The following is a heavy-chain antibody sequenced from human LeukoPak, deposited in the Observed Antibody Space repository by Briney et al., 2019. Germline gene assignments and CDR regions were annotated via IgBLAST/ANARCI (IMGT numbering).Heavy chain of an antibody. D-gene: IGHD1-26*01. CDR1: GYTFSSYG. CDR2: ISAYNGNT. CDR3: ARDIKRSRARWENLGFDP. V-gene: IGHV1-18*01. J-gene: IGHJ5*02. Sequence: ASVKVSCKASGYTFSSYGISWVRQAPGQGLEWMGWISAYNGNTNYAQKLQGRVTMTTDTSASTAYMELRSLRSDDTAVYYCARDIKRSRARWENLGFDPWGQGTLVTVSS.